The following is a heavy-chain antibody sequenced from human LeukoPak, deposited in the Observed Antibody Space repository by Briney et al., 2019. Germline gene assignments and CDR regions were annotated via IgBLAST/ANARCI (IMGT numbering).Heavy chain of an antibody. CDR1: GGSISSSSYY. D-gene: IGHD6-13*01. Sequence: SETLSLTCTVSGGSISSSSYYWGWIRQPPGKGLEWIGTIYYSGSTYYNPSLKSRVTISVDTSKNQFSLRLSSVTAADTAMYYCARDSSTWTSFGYFDYWGQGTLVTVSS. J-gene: IGHJ4*02. V-gene: IGHV4-39*07. CDR2: IYYSGST. CDR3: ARDSSTWTSFGYFDY.